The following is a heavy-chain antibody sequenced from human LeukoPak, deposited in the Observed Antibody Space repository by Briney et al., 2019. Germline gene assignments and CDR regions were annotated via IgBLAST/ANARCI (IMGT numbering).Heavy chain of an antibody. CDR3: AREGGYDLGDY. D-gene: IGHD5-12*01. V-gene: IGHV1-18*01. CDR1: GYTFTNYG. CDR2: ISVYNGNT. Sequence: ASVKVSCKASGYTFTNYGVSWVRQAPGQGLEWMGWISVYNGNTDYAQRFQGRVTMTTDTSTSTAYMELRSLRSDDTAVYYCAREGGYDLGDYWGQGTLVTVSS. J-gene: IGHJ4*02.